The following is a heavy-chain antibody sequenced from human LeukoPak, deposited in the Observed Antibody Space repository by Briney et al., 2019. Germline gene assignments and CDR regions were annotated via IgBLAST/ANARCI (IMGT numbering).Heavy chain of an antibody. D-gene: IGHD2-2*01. Sequence: PSETLSLTCAVYGGSFSGYYWSWIRQPPGKGLEWIGEINHSGSTNYNPFLKSRVTISVDTSKNQFSLKLSSVTAADTAVYYCAYCSNYYYGMDVWGQGTTVTVSS. J-gene: IGHJ6*02. CDR1: GGSFSGYY. CDR2: INHSGST. V-gene: IGHV4-34*01. CDR3: AYCSNYYYGMDV.